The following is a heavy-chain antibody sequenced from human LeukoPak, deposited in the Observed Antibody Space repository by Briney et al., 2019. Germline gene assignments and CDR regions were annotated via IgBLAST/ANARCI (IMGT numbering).Heavy chain of an antibody. V-gene: IGHV1-2*02. Sequence: ASVKVSCKASGYTFTGYYMHWVRQAPGQGLEWMGWINPNSGGTNYAQKFQGRVTMTRDTPISTAYMELSRLRSDDTAVYYCARDKTVTALNWFDPWGQGTLVTVSS. J-gene: IGHJ5*02. CDR2: INPNSGGT. CDR1: GYTFTGYY. D-gene: IGHD4-17*01. CDR3: ARDKTVTALNWFDP.